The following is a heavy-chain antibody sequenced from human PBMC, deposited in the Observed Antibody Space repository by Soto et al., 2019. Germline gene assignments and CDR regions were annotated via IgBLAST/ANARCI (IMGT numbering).Heavy chain of an antibody. CDR1: GFAFSDSA. D-gene: IGHD5-18*01. CDR3: TRRRDWTAVDTLDY. J-gene: IGHJ4*02. V-gene: IGHV3-73*02. Sequence: EVQLVESGGGLVQPGGSLKLSCAASGFAFSDSAMHWVRQASGKGLEWMGRIRGKRGNDGTAYAASVKGRFTISRDDSKTTTYLQMNSLKIEDTAVYYCTRRRDWTAVDTLDYWGQGTLVSVSS. CDR2: IRGKRGNDGT.